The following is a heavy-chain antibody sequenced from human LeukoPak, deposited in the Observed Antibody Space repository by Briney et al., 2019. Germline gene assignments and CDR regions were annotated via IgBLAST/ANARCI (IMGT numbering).Heavy chain of an antibody. V-gene: IGHV4-4*09. Sequence: PSETLSLTCTVSGGSISSYYWSWIRQPPGKGLEWIGYIYTSGSTNYNPSLKSRVTISVDTSKNQFSLKLNSVTAADTAVYYCARGGGYGSSPLKWGQGTLVTVSS. D-gene: IGHD6-6*01. CDR1: GGSISSYY. J-gene: IGHJ4*02. CDR3: ARGGGYGSSPLK. CDR2: IYTSGST.